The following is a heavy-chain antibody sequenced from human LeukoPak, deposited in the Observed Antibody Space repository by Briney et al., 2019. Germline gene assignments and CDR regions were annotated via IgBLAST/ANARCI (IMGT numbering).Heavy chain of an antibody. V-gene: IGHV3-7*03. CDR2: IGEDGSEK. D-gene: IGHD1-26*01. J-gene: IGHJ5*02. CDR1: GFTFSSYW. CDR3: ARYVGATIFNWFDP. Sequence: GGSLRLSCAASGFTFSSYWMTWVRQAPGKGLEWVANIGEDGSEKYYVDSVKGRFTISRDNAKNSLYLQVNSLRAEDTALYHCARYVGATIFNWFDPWGQGTLVTVSS.